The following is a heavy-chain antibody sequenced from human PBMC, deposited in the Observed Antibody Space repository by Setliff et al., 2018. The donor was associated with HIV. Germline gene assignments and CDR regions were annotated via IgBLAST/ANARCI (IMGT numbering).Heavy chain of an antibody. CDR2: IYYSGST. D-gene: IGHD5-18*01. J-gene: IGHJ4*02. Sequence: SSETLSLTCTVSGDSTTSSSSYWGWIRQPPGKGLEWIGNIYYSGSTYYNPSLKSRVTISVDTSKNQFSLKLSSVTAADTAIYYCARTRGYTYGYIDYWGQRTLVTVSS. V-gene: IGHV4-39*01. CDR1: GDSTTSSSSY. CDR3: ARTRGYTYGYIDY.